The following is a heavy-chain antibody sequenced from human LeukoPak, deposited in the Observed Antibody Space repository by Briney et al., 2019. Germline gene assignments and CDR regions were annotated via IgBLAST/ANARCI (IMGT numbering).Heavy chain of an antibody. Sequence: SQTLSLTCAISGDSVFSNSAAWNWIRQSPSRGLEWLGRTYYRSKWYNDYAVSVKSRITINPDTSKNQFSLQLNSVTPEDTAVYYCARVFCEGGGSCRNWFDPWGQGTLVTVSS. V-gene: IGHV6-1*01. CDR1: GDSVFSNSAA. CDR3: ARVFCEGGGSCRNWFDP. J-gene: IGHJ5*02. D-gene: IGHD2-15*01. CDR2: TYYRSKWYN.